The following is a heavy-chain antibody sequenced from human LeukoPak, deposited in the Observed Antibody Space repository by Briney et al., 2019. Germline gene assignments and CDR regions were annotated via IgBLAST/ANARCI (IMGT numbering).Heavy chain of an antibody. J-gene: IGHJ5*02. CDR1: GFTFSTYW. Sequence: GGSLRLSCVASGFTFSTYWMSWVRQAPGKGLEGVANIKEDGSEKNYVDSVKGRFTISRDNAKNTLYLQMNSLSADDTAVYYCATYSSDFGRLDPWGQGTQVTVSS. V-gene: IGHV3-7*01. CDR3: ATYSSDFGRLDP. D-gene: IGHD3-22*01. CDR2: IKEDGSEK.